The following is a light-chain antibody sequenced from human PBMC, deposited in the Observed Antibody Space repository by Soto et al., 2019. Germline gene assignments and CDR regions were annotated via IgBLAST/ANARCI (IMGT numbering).Light chain of an antibody. CDR1: SSDVGGYNY. Sequence: QSALTQPVSVSGSPGQSITISCTGTSSDVGGYNYVSWYQQHPGKAPKLMIYEVTSRPSGVSHRFSGSKSGNTASLSISGLQLEDDADYYCSSYTSTSTPLIFGGGTKLTVL. J-gene: IGLJ2*01. V-gene: IGLV2-14*01. CDR3: SSYTSTSTPLI. CDR2: EVT.